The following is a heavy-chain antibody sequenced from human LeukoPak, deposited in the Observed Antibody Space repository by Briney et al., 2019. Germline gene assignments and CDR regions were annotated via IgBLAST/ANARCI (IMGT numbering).Heavy chain of an antibody. CDR1: GFTFSSYG. D-gene: IGHD4-23*01. J-gene: IGHJ4*01. CDR2: IRYDGSNK. CDR3: AQGAGVYGGLRRLDY. Sequence: GGSLRLSCAASGFTFSSYGMHWVRQAPGKGLEWVAFIRYDGSNKYYADSVKGRFTISRDNSKNTLYLQMNSLRAEDTAVYYCAQGAGVYGGLRRLDYLALGVMVTVS. V-gene: IGHV3-30*02.